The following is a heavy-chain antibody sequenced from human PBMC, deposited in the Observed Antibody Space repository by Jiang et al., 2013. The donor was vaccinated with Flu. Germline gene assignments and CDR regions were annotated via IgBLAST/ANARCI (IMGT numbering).Heavy chain of an antibody. Sequence: LLKPSETLSLTCTVSGGSISSGSYYWGWIRQPPGKGLEWIASMYDSGTTYYNMSLKSRVTIFVDTSKNQFSLKLKSVTATDTAVYYCARAIRSTVASLENWGQGTLVTVSS. J-gene: IGHJ4*02. CDR3: ARAIRSTVASLEN. CDR2: MYDSGTT. D-gene: IGHD4-23*01. V-gene: IGHV4-39*01. CDR1: GGSISSGSYY.